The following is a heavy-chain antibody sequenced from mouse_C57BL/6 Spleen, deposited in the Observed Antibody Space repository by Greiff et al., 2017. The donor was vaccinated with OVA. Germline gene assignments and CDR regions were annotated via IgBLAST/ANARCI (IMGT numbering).Heavy chain of an antibody. Sequence: QVQLQQSGAELVRPGTSVKVSCKASGYAFTNYLIEWVKQRPGQGLEWIGVINPGSGGTNYNEKFKGKATLTADKSSSTAYMQLSSLTSEDSAVYFCARSGLLRDYAMDYWGQGTSVTVSS. CDR1: GYAFTNYL. D-gene: IGHD1-1*01. V-gene: IGHV1-54*01. J-gene: IGHJ4*01. CDR3: ARSGLLRDYAMDY. CDR2: INPGSGGT.